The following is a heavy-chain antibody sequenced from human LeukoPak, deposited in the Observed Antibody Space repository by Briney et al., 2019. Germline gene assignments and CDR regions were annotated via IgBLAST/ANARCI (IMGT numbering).Heavy chain of an antibody. D-gene: IGHD5-18*01. CDR1: GYSFTSYW. J-gene: IGHJ3*02. Sequence: GESLKISCKGSGYSFTSYWIAWVRQMPGKGLECMGIIYPGDSDTRYSPSFQGQVTISADKSISTAYLQWSSLKASDTAMYYCARSGYSYGPPDAFDIWGQGTMVTVSS. V-gene: IGHV5-51*01. CDR2: IYPGDSDT. CDR3: ARSGYSYGPPDAFDI.